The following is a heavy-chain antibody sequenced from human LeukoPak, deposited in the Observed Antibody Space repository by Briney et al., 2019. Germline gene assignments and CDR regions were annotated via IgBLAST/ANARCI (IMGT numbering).Heavy chain of an antibody. V-gene: IGHV1-69*04. D-gene: IGHD2-15*01. CDR1: GGTSSSYA. J-gene: IGHJ5*02. Sequence: SVKVSCKASGGTSSSYAISWVRQAPGQGLEWMGRIIPILGIANYAQKFQGRVTITADKSTSTAYMELSSLRSEDTAVYYCAREERDIVVVVAATGLYNWFDPWGQGTLVTVSS. CDR3: AREERDIVVVVAATGLYNWFDP. CDR2: IIPILGIA.